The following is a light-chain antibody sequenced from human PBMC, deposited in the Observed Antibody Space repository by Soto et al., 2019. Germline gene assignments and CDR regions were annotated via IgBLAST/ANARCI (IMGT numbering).Light chain of an antibody. V-gene: IGKV3-20*01. CDR1: QSVSSSY. Sequence: EIVLTQSPGTLSLSPGERATLSCRASQSVSSSYLAWYQQKPGQAPRLLIYGASSRATGIPDRFSGSGSGTDFTLTISRLEPEDFAVYYCQQYGSSRGLTFGGWTKVDIK. CDR3: QQYGSSRGLT. J-gene: IGKJ4*01. CDR2: GAS.